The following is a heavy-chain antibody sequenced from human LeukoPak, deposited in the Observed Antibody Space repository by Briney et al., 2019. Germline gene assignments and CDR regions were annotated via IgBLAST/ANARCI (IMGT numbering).Heavy chain of an antibody. D-gene: IGHD4-23*01. J-gene: IGHJ6*02. V-gene: IGHV3-23*01. CDR1: GFTFSSYA. CDR3: AKDTRAVVPNGGMDV. CDR2: ISGSGGST. Sequence: GGSLKLSCAASGFTFSSYAMSWVRQAPGKGLEWVSAISGSGGSTSYADSVKGRFTISRDNSKNTLYLQMNSLRAEDTAVYYCAKDTRAVVPNGGMDVWGQGTTVTVSS.